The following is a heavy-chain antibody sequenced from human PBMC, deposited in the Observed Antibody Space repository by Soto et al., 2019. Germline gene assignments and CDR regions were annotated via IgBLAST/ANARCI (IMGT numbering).Heavy chain of an antibody. D-gene: IGHD2-8*01. Sequence: GGSLRLSCAASGFTVNSHAMSWVRQAPGKGLEWVASISGSGDGTYYGDSVKGRFTISRDSSSSTLYLQMNNLRGEDTAVYFCTKSRRGILMVYGFGGMDVWGQGATVTVSS. CDR1: GFTVNSHA. CDR2: ISGSGDGT. V-gene: IGHV3-23*01. J-gene: IGHJ6*02. CDR3: TKSRRGILMVYGFGGMDV.